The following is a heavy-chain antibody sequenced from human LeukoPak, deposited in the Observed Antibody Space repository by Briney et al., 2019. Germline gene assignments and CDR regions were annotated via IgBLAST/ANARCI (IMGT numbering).Heavy chain of an antibody. V-gene: IGHV4-59*08. CDR3: ARQGTSRDGYNARYFDY. J-gene: IGHJ4*02. CDR2: IYYSGST. CDR1: GGSISSYY. D-gene: IGHD5-24*01. Sequence: SETLSLTCTVSGGSISSYYWSWIRQPPGKGLEWIGYIYYSGSTNYNPSLKSRVTISVDTSKNQFSLKLSSVTAADTAVYYCARQGTSRDGYNARYFDYWGQGTLVTVSS.